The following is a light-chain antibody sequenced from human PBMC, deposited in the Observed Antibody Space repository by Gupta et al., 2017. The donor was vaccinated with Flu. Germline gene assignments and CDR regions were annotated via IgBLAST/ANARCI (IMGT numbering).Light chain of an antibody. CDR3: QGCDRASWV. CDR1: PLDDNY. J-gene: IGLJ3*02. CDR2: HDC. V-gene: IGLV3-1*01. Sequence: SSDLPQPPPVSVFPEQTASISCSGTPLDDNYVFWYRQKMGQSPVLLIYHDCKRPSGSPDRFSGSSSGNIATLTISATQNWDEDDYYFQGCDRASWVFGRGTRLNVL.